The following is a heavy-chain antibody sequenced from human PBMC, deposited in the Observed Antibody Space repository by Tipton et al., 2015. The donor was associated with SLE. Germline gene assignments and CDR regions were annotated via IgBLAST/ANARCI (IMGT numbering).Heavy chain of an antibody. V-gene: IGHV4-4*02. CDR3: VKSVVVVSPRDYYYYMDV. CDR1: GGSINSYNW. Sequence: GLVKPSGTVSLTCAVSGGSINSYNWWTWVRQPPGKGLEWIGEIYHSGTTNYNPSLKSRITISLDKSNNHFSLRLSSLTAADTAVYYCVKSVVVVSPRDYYYYMDVWGKGTTVTVSS. J-gene: IGHJ6*03. CDR2: IYHSGTT. D-gene: IGHD2-15*01.